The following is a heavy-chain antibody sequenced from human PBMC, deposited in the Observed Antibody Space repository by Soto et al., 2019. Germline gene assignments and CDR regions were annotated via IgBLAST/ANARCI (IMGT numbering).Heavy chain of an antibody. D-gene: IGHD3-22*01. CDR2: INHSGST. J-gene: IGHJ5*02. CDR1: GGSFSGYY. V-gene: IGHV4-34*01. CDR3: ARGLYYDSSGHSYYRPQRRYNWFDP. Sequence: SETLSLTCAVYGGSFSGYYWSWIRQPPGKGLEWIGEINHSGSTNYNPSLKSRVTISVDTSKNQFSLKLSSVTAADTAVYYCARGLYYDSSGHSYYRPQRRYNWFDPWGQGTLVTVSS.